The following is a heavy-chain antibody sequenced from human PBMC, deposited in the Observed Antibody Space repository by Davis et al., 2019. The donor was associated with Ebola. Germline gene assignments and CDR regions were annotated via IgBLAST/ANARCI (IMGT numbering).Heavy chain of an antibody. CDR2: INHSGST. Sequence: PSETLSLTCAVYGGSFSGYYWSWIRQPPGKGLEWIGEINHSGSTNYNPSLKSRVTISVDTSKNQFSLKLSSVTAADTAVYYCARGDGLGVVPAAALAIMDVWGKGTTVTVSS. J-gene: IGHJ6*03. D-gene: IGHD2-2*01. CDR3: ARGDGLGVVPAAALAIMDV. CDR1: GGSFSGYY. V-gene: IGHV4-34*01.